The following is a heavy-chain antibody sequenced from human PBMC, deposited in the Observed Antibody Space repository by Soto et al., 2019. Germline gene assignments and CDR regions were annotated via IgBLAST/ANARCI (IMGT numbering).Heavy chain of an antibody. CDR2: IYYSGST. Sequence: SETLSLTCTVSGGSVSSGSYYWSWIRQPPGKGLEWIGYIYYSGSTNYNPSLKSRVTISVDTSKNQFSLNLSSVTAADTAVYYCAMGLNFRAYYDILTGLNNWFDPWGQGTLVTVSS. D-gene: IGHD3-9*01. CDR3: AMGLNFRAYYDILTGLNNWFDP. V-gene: IGHV4-61*01. J-gene: IGHJ5*02. CDR1: GGSVSSGSYY.